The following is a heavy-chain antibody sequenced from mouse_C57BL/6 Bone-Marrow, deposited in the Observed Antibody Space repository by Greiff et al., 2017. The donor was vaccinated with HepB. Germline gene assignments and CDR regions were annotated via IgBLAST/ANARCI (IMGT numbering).Heavy chain of an antibody. CDR1: GFTFSSYA. D-gene: IGHD2-5*01. Sequence: EVQLVESGGGLVKPGGSLKLSCAASGFTFSSYAMSWVRQTPEKRLEWVATISDGGSYTYYPDNVKGRFTISRDNAKNNLYLQMSHLKSEDTAMCYCARTYYSNYRFAYWGQGTLVTVSA. CDR2: ISDGGSYT. J-gene: IGHJ3*01. V-gene: IGHV5-4*01. CDR3: ARTYYSNYRFAY.